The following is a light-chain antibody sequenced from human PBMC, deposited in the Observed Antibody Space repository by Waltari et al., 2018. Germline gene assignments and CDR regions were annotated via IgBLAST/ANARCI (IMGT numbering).Light chain of an antibody. CDR1: SSHLDQNY. CDR3: GTWDSSLSAGV. CDR2: DSY. V-gene: IGLV1-51*01. J-gene: IGLJ2*01. Sequence: QSVLTQPPSVSAAPGQKVTIPCSGSSSHLDQNYVSWYQQVPGTAPKLLIYDSYQRPSGIPDRFSGSKSGTSASLVITGLQIGDEADYYCGTWDSSLSAGVFGGGTKLTVL.